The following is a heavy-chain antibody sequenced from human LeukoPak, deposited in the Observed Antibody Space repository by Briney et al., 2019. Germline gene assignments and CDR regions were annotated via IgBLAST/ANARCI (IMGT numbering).Heavy chain of an antibody. CDR3: AKVATPNTLDAFDV. J-gene: IGHJ3*01. Sequence: GGSLRLSCAASGFTFSSYGISWVRQAPGKGLEWVSDISLSGDNMFYADSVKGRFTISRDNSIHTVYLQMNSLRVDDTAVYYCAKVATPNTLDAFDVWGQGTMVTVSS. CDR1: GFTFSSYG. V-gene: IGHV3-23*01. D-gene: IGHD1/OR15-1a*01. CDR2: ISLSGDNM.